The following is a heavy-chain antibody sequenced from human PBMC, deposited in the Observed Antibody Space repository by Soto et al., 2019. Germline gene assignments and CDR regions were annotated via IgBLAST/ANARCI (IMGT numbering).Heavy chain of an antibody. J-gene: IGHJ5*01. CDR3: ARDQFYGWFES. D-gene: IGHD3-16*01. CDR2: MTPDSGET. CDR1: GHTLASYD. Sequence: VQLVQSGAEVRKPGASVKVSCKASGHTLASYDINWVRQATGQGLEWMGWMTPDSGETGYAQKFQVRVTMAWDTSITTAYMELSSLRSGETAVYYCARDQFYGWFESWCQGTRVTVSS. V-gene: IGHV1-8*01.